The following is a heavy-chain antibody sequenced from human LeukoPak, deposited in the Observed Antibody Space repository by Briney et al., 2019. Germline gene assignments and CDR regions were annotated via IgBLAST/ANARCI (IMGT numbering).Heavy chain of an antibody. J-gene: IGHJ6*02. CDR2: ISYDGSSH. Sequence: GGSLRLSCAASGFTFNTCALYWVRQAPGKGLEWVAVISYDGSSHYYADSVKGRFTISRDNSKNTLYLQMNSLRAEDTAVYYCARDPANSWAMDVWGQGTTVTVSS. D-gene: IGHD4-23*01. CDR1: GFTFNTCA. V-gene: IGHV3-30-3*01. CDR3: ARDPANSWAMDV.